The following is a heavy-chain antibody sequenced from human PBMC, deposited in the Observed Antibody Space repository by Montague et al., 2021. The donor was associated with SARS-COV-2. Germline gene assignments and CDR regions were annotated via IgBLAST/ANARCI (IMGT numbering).Heavy chain of an antibody. CDR2: MFPSGRT. D-gene: IGHD4-17*01. V-gene: IGHV4-61*02. J-gene: IGHJ4*01. CDR3: ARAKVTMSVFDH. Sequence: TLSLTCSVSGGSISSGGHYWSWIRQPAGKGLQWIGRMFPSGRTNYNPSLNSRVTISVDTSKNQFSLDVRSVTATDTATYFCARAKVTMSVFDHWGHGILVTVSS. CDR1: GGSISSGGHY.